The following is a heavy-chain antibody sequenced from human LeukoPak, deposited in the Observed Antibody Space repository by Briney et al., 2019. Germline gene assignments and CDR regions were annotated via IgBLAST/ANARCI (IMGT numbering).Heavy chain of an antibody. J-gene: IGHJ3*02. V-gene: IGHV4-59*08. CDR1: GSSISSHY. CDR3: ARHTSDGYGPAPYGFDI. D-gene: IGHD2-2*03. Sequence: AESLSLTCTVAGSSISSHYWSWIRQAPGKGLEWIGDLYYSGSTNYNPSLKSRVTISVDTCKNQFSLKLSSVTAADTAVYYCARHTSDGYGPAPYGFDIWGQGTMVTVSS. CDR2: LYYSGST.